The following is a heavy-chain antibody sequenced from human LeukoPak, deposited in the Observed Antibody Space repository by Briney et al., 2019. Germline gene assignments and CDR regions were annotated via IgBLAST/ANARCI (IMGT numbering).Heavy chain of an antibody. D-gene: IGHD3-22*01. CDR1: GFTFSSYS. Sequence: PGGSLRLSCAASGFTFSSYSMNWVRQAPGKGLEWVSSISSSSSYIYYADSVKGRFTISRDNAKNSLYLQMNSLRAEDTAVYYCARDYEVYYDSSGLRMDVWGKGTTVTVSS. V-gene: IGHV3-21*01. CDR2: ISSSSSYI. CDR3: ARDYEVYYDSSGLRMDV. J-gene: IGHJ6*03.